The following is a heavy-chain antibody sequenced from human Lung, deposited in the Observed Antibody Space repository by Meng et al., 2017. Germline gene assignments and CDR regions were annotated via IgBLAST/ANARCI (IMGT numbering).Heavy chain of an antibody. CDR3: ASWIYSCGWQ. CDR1: GGSISSIAW. J-gene: IGHJ4*02. Sequence: QVRLQKRGPGLVNPPGTLPLPCVVSGGSISSIAWWSWGRQPPGKGLEWIGEIYHGGDTNYNPSLKSRVTIAIDRSKNQFSLKLSSVPAADTAVYYCASWIYSCGWQWGQGTLVTVSS. V-gene: IGHV4-4*03. CDR2: IYHGGDT. D-gene: IGHD6-19*01.